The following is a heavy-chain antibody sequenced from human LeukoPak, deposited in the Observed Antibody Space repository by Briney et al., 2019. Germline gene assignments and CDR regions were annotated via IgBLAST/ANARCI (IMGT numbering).Heavy chain of an antibody. CDR3: ARDLTYYDILTGYVKTGAFDI. CDR2: IYYSGST. V-gene: IGHV4-61*01. D-gene: IGHD3-9*01. J-gene: IGHJ3*02. CDR1: GGSFSSGSYY. Sequence: SETLSLTCTVSGGSFSSGSYYWSWIRQPPGKGLEWIGYIYYSGSTNYNPSLKSRVTISVDTSKNQFSLKLSSVTAADTAVYYCARDLTYYDILTGYVKTGAFDIWGQGTMVTVSS.